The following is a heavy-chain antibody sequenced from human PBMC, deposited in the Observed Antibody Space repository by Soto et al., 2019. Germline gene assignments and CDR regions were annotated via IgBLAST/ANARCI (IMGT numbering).Heavy chain of an antibody. D-gene: IGHD3-10*01. CDR3: ARDREWFGELYPTVWWFDP. Sequence: EVQLVESGGGLVQPGGSLRLSCAASGFTFSSYSMNWVRQAPGKGLEWVSYISSSSSTIYYADSVKGRFTISRDNAKNSLYLQMNSLRAEDTAVYYCARDREWFGELYPTVWWFDPWGQGTLVTVSS. CDR2: ISSSSSTI. J-gene: IGHJ5*02. CDR1: GFTFSSYS. V-gene: IGHV3-48*01.